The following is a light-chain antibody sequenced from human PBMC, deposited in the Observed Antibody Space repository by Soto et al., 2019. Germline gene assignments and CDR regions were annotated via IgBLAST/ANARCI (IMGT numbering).Light chain of an antibody. J-gene: IGKJ5*01. Sequence: IQMTHAPSSRSASVGERVRITCRASQSISRYLSWYQQKPGKAPKLLIYLASSLQSGVPSRFSGSGSGTDFTLTISSLQPEDLATYYCLESSSALTFGQGTRLEI. CDR3: LESSSALT. CDR2: LAS. V-gene: IGKV1-39*01. CDR1: QSISRY.